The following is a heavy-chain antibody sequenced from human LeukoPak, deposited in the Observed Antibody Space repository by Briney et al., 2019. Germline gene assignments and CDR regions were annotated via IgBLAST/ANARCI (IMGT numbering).Heavy chain of an antibody. J-gene: IGHJ1*01. CDR2: INPSGGST. V-gene: IGHV1-46*01. Sequence: ASVKVSCEASGYTFTNYYIHWVRQAPGQGLEWMGIINPSGGSTSYAQKFQGRVTMTRDTSTSTVYMELSSLRSEDTAVYYCARDGYSAYDRTYFLHWGQGALVSVS. CDR1: GYTFTNYY. CDR3: ARDGYSAYDRTYFLH. D-gene: IGHD5-12*01.